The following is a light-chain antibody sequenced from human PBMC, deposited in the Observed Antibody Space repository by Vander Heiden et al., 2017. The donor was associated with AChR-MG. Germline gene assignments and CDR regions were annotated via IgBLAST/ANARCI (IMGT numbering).Light chain of an antibody. Sequence: EIVMTQSPLSLPVTPGEPASISCRASESVLHSNGYTYLDWYLQKPGQSPQLLIYLGSHRASGVPDRFSDSGSGTHFTLTISRVEAEDVGVYYCRQAVQIPLTFGGGTKVEIK. J-gene: IGKJ4*01. V-gene: IGKV2-28*01. CDR1: ESVLHSNGYTY. CDR2: LGS. CDR3: RQAVQIPLT.